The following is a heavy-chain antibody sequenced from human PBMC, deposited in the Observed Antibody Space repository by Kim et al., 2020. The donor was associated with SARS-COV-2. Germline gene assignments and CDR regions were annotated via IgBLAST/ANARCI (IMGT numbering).Heavy chain of an antibody. CDR1: GYTFTSNH. J-gene: IGHJ4*02. V-gene: IGHV1-46*01. CDR3: VRDYSGAWAFDF. CDR2: ITPIDGYT. D-gene: IGHD3-10*01. Sequence: ASVKVSCKASGYTFTSNHIHWVRQAPGQGLEWMGMITPIDGYTTYAQKFQDRVTMTRDTSTNIVYMDLSSLRFEDTAVYYCVRDYSGAWAFDFWGPGTPVTVSS.